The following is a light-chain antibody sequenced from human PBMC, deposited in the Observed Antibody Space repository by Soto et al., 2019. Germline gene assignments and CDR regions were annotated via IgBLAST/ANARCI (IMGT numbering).Light chain of an antibody. Sequence: DIQMTQSPSSLSASVGDRVTITCRASQSISNYLNWFQHKPGKAPKLLIYATSYLQSGVPSRFSGSGSGTDFTLNISSLQPEDVAIYYCQLTYSTPYTFGRGTRLEI. J-gene: IGKJ2*01. CDR2: ATS. CDR3: QLTYSTPYT. CDR1: QSISNY. V-gene: IGKV1-39*01.